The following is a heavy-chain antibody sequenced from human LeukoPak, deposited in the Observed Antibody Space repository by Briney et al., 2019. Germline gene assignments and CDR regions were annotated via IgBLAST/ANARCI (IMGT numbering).Heavy chain of an antibody. J-gene: IGHJ4*02. CDR1: GFTFSSYW. Sequence: GGSLRLSCAASGFTFSSYWMSWVRQAPGKGLEWVATINQVGSEKYYVDSVKGRFTISRDNAKSLLYLQVNSLRAEDTALYYCASYFDGSGHDDCFDYWGQGTLVTVSS. D-gene: IGHD3-22*01. CDR2: INQVGSEK. V-gene: IGHV3-7*01. CDR3: ASYFDGSGHDDCFDY.